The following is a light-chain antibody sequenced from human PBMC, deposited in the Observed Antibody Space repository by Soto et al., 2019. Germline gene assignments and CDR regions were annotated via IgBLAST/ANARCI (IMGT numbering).Light chain of an antibody. V-gene: IGKV3-11*01. CDR1: QSVSRY. J-gene: IGKJ5*01. Sequence: EIVLTQSPGTLSLSPGERGTLACRASQSVSRYLAWYQQKPDQAPRLLIYDAFNRATGIPARFSGSGSGTDFTLTISSLEPEDFVVYYCQQRSNWPITFGQGTRLEV. CDR2: DAF. CDR3: QQRSNWPIT.